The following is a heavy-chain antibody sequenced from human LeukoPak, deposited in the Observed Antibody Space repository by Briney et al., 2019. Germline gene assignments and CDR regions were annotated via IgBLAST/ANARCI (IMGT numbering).Heavy chain of an antibody. Sequence: SGESLKISCKGSGYSFTSYWIGWVRQMPGKGLEWMGIIYPGDSDTRYSPSFQGQVTISADKSISTAYLQWSSLKASDTAMYYCARGPPNGYNYGSYHFDYWGQGTLVTVSS. CDR3: ARGPPNGYNYGSYHFDY. D-gene: IGHD5-24*01. J-gene: IGHJ4*02. V-gene: IGHV5-51*01. CDR1: GYSFTSYW. CDR2: IYPGDSDT.